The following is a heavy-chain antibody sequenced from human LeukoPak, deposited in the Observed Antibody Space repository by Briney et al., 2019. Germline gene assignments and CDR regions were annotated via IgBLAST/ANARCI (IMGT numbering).Heavy chain of an antibody. CDR2: ISGSGGST. D-gene: IGHD3-22*01. J-gene: IGHJ4*02. CDR1: GFTFSSYA. V-gene: IGHV3-23*01. CDR3: AKVDSSGFLLGSGPFDY. Sequence: PGGSLRLSCAASGFTFSSYAMSWVRQAPGKGLEWVSVISGSGGSTYYADSVKGRFTISRDNSKNTLYLQMNSLRAEDTAVYYCAKVDSSGFLLGSGPFDYWGQGTLVTVSS.